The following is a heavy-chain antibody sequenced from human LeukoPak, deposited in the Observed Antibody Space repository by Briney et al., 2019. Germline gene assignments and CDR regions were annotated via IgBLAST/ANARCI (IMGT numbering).Heavy chain of an antibody. D-gene: IGHD3-22*01. CDR3: ARDSLGGTMIVV. Sequence: SVKVSCKASGGTFSSYAISWVRQAPGQGLEWTGRIIPILGIANYAQKFQGRVTITADKSTSTAYMELSSLRSEDTAVYYCARDSLGGTMIVVWGQGTLVTVSS. CDR2: IIPILGIA. V-gene: IGHV1-69*04. J-gene: IGHJ4*02. CDR1: GGTFSSYA.